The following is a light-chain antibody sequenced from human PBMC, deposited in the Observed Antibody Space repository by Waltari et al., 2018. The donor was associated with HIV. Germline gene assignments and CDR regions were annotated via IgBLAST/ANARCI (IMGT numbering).Light chain of an antibody. CDR2: VNSDGSH. V-gene: IGLV4-69*01. J-gene: IGLJ2*01. CDR3: QTWGAGIQV. Sequence: QLALTQSPSASASLGASVKLTCSLSSGHSTYAIAWHQQQPAKGPRFLMKVNSDGSHTKRYEIPDRFSGSSSGAERYLAISSLQYEDEADYYCQTWGAGIQVFGGGTKLTVL. CDR1: SGHSTYA.